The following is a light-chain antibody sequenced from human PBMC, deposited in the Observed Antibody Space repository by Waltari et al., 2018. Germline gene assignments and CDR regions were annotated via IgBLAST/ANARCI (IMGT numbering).Light chain of an antibody. CDR1: ELQNQF. Sequence: SYELTQPPSVSVSPGQTAKIPCSGDELQNQFAYWFQQKPGQAPVLIIYKDTRRPSGIPERFSGSNSGTTVTLTITGVQAEDEADYYCESADNTGAYVFGGGTKVTVL. CDR3: ESADNTGAYV. J-gene: IGLJ1*01. CDR2: KDT. V-gene: IGLV3-25*03.